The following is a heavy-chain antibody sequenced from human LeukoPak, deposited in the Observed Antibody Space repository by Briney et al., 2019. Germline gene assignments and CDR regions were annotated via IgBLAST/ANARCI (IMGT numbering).Heavy chain of an antibody. CDR2: IYYSGST. V-gene: IGHV4-59*08. CDR1: CGSISSYY. CDR3: ARRSYYYDSSGYPPEDYFDY. Sequence: PSETLSLICTVSCGSISSYYRSWIRQPPGKGLEWIGYIYYSGSTNYNPSLKSRVTISVDTSKNQFSLKLSSVTAADTAVYYCARRSYYYDSSGYPPEDYFDYWSEGTLVTVSS. D-gene: IGHD3-22*01. J-gene: IGHJ4*02.